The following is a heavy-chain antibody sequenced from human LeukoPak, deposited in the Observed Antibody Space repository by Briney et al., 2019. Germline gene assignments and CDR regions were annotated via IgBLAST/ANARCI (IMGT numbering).Heavy chain of an antibody. CDR2: INPSGGST. CDR1: GYTFTSYY. CDR3: AGEYSYGQGLDY. D-gene: IGHD5-18*01. Sequence: ASVKVSFKASGYTFTSYYMHWVRQAPGQGLEWMGIINPSGGSTSYAQKFQGRVTMTRDTSTSTVYMELSSLRSEDTAVYYCAGEYSYGQGLDYWGQGTLVTVSS. J-gene: IGHJ4*02. V-gene: IGHV1-46*01.